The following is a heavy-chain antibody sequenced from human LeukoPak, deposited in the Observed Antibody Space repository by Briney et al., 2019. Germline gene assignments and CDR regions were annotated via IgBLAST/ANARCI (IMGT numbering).Heavy chain of an antibody. CDR2: IIPILGIA. V-gene: IGHV1-69*04. J-gene: IGHJ4*02. D-gene: IGHD3-10*01. CDR1: GGTSSSYA. CDR3: ASRTSTILWFGELLPFDY. Sequence: ASVKVSCKASGGTSSSYAISWVRQAPGQGLEWMGRIIPILGIANYAQKFQGRVTITADKSTSTAYMELSSLRSEDTAVYYCASRTSTILWFGELLPFDYWGQGTLVTVSS.